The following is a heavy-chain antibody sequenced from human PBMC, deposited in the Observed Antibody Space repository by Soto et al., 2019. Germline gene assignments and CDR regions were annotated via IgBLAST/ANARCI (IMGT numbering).Heavy chain of an antibody. Sequence: SGFTLSNYVMNWVRQAPGKGLEWISCIGSSSVTILHADSVKGRFTISRDSAKNSLYLQMNSLRAEDTAVYYCVRDDIGGALDYWGQGTLVTVSS. J-gene: IGHJ4*02. V-gene: IGHV3-48*01. CDR2: IGSSSVTI. D-gene: IGHD2-21*01. CDR3: VRDDIGGALDY. CDR1: GFTLSNYV.